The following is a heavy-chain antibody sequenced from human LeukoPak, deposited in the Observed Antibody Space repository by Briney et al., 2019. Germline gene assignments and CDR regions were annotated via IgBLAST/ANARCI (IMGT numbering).Heavy chain of an antibody. CDR2: INHSGST. CDR3: ARRPGYSSSWWLYYFDY. Sequence: SETLSLTCAVYGGSFSGYYWSWIRQPPGKGLEWIGEINHSGSTNYNPSLKSRVTISVDTSKNQFSLKLSSVTAADTAVYYCARRPGYSSSWWLYYFDYWGQGTLVTVSS. J-gene: IGHJ4*02. D-gene: IGHD6-13*01. CDR1: GGSFSGYY. V-gene: IGHV4-34*01.